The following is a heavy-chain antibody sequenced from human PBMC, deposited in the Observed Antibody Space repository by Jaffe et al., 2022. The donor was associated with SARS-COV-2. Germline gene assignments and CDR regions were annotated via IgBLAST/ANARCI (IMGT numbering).Heavy chain of an antibody. CDR1: GYTFSDYG. D-gene: IGHD3-16*01. V-gene: IGHV1-18*01. Sequence: QVQLVQSGAEVKKAGASVKVSCKASGYTFSDYGIAWVRQVPGHGFEWMGWISSRSETNYAQTFQGRVTMTTDTSTTTAYMELRALTSDDTAVYYCARGVQFAGVMSGDYWGQGTLVTVSS. CDR2: ISSRSET. CDR3: ARGVQFAGVMSGDY. J-gene: IGHJ4*02.